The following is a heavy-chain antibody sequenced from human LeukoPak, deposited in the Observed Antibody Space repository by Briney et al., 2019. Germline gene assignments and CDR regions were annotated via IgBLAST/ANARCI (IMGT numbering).Heavy chain of an antibody. V-gene: IGHV3-23*01. J-gene: IGHJ4*02. Sequence: GGSLRLSCAASGFTFSTYAMSWVRQAPGKGLEWVSVISGSGGSTYYADSVKGRFTISRDNSKNTLHLQMNSLRAEDTAVYYCASCDYGGSSLDYWGQGTLVTVSS. CDR3: ASCDYGGSSLDY. D-gene: IGHD4-17*01. CDR2: ISGSGGST. CDR1: GFTFSTYA.